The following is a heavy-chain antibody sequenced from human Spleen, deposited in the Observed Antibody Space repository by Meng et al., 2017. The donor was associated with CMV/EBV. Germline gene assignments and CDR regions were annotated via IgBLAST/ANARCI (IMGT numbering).Heavy chain of an antibody. Sequence: GESLKISCKGSGYSFTSYWIGWVRQMPGKGLEWMGIIFPRDSDTTYSPSFQGQVTISADKSISTAYLQWSSLKASDAAMYYCARGIFGVVITNNWFDPWGQGTLVTVSS. CDR2: IFPRDSDT. J-gene: IGHJ5*02. D-gene: IGHD3-3*02. CDR3: ARGIFGVVITNNWFDP. V-gene: IGHV5-51*01. CDR1: GYSFTSYW.